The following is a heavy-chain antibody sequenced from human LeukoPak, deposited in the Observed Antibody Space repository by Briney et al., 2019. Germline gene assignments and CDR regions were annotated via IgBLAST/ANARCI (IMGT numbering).Heavy chain of an antibody. J-gene: IGHJ6*03. D-gene: IGHD3-16*02. CDR3: ARDPPPYYDYVRGSYQYYYYMDV. Sequence: GGSLRLSCAASGFTFSSFGMHWVRRAPGKGLEWVAFMSIDEDGGKTYFADSVKGRFTISRDNSKKTVDLQMKSLRPEDTAVYYCARDPPPYYDYVRGSYQYYYYMDVWGKGTTVTVSS. CDR1: GFTFSSFG. CDR2: MSIDEDGGKT. V-gene: IGHV3-30*19.